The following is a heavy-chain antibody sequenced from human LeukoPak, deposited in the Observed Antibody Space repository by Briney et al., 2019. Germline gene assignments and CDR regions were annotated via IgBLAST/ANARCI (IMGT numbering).Heavy chain of an antibody. Sequence: QAGGSLRLSCAASGFTFSSYEMNWVRQAPGKGLEWVSTISGSGGSTYYADSVKGRFTISRDNSKNTLYLQMNSLRAEDAAVYYCAKRGYSYGLAWGQGTLVTVSS. D-gene: IGHD5-18*01. V-gene: IGHV3-23*01. J-gene: IGHJ5*02. CDR1: GFTFSSYE. CDR3: AKRGYSYGLA. CDR2: ISGSGGST.